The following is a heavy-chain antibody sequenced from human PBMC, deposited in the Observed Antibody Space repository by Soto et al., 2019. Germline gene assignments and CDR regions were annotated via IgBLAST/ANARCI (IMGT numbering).Heavy chain of an antibody. J-gene: IGHJ4*02. D-gene: IGHD6-19*01. CDR2: IDNSGGST. CDR1: GFTFGSYA. V-gene: IGHV3-23*01. CDR3: AKDTAAYSSGWYRY. Sequence: GGSLRLSCAASGFTFGSYAMSWVRQAPGKGLEWVSTIDNSGGSTYYADSVKGRFTISRDNSKNMLFLQMNSLRAEDTAIYYCAKDTAAYSSGWYRYWGQGTLVTVSS.